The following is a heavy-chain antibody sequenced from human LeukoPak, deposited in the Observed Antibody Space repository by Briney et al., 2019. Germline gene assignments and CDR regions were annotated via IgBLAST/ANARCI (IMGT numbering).Heavy chain of an antibody. CDR2: ISSGSTI. CDR3: ASLGNVVATLDY. CDR1: GFTFSSYE. V-gene: IGHV3-48*03. Sequence: PGGSLRLSCAASGFTFSSYEMNWVRQAPGKGLEWVSYISSGSTIYYADSVKGRFTISRDNAKNSLYLQMNSLRAEDTAVYYCASLGNVVATLDYWGQGTLVTVSP. D-gene: IGHD5-12*01. J-gene: IGHJ4*02.